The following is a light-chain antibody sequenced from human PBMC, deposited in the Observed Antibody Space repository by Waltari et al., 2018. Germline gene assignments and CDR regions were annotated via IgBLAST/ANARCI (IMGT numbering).Light chain of an antibody. CDR1: QSVSRTV. J-gene: IGKJ1*01. CDR2: GAT. Sequence: SCGASQSVSRTVAWYQQRPGQAPRLLIYGATSRATGIPDRFSRGGSGTDFSLTISRLEPEDFAVYYCQHYVRLPATFGQGTKVEIK. V-gene: IGKV3-20*01. CDR3: QHYVRLPAT.